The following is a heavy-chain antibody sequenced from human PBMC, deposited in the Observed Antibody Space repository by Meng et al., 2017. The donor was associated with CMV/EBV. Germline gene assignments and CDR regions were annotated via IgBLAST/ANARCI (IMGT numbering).Heavy chain of an antibody. V-gene: IGHV3-66*02. D-gene: IGHD1-14*01. CDR3: ARDHVRAGYYYYGMDV. Sequence: GGSLRLSCAASGFTVSSNYMSWVRQAPGKGLEWVSVIYSGGSTYYADSVKGRLTISRDNSKNTLYLQMNSLRAEDTAVYYCARDHVRAGYYYYGMDVWGQGTTVTVSS. CDR1: GFTVSSNY. CDR2: IYSGGST. J-gene: IGHJ6*02.